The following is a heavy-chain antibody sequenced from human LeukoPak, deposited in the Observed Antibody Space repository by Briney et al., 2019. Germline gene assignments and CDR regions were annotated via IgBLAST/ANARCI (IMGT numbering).Heavy chain of an antibody. V-gene: IGHV3-21*01. CDR2: ISSSSYI. CDR3: ARGRYSYGYIYYYYYMDV. D-gene: IGHD5-18*01. CDR1: GFTFSSYS. Sequence: GGSLRLSCAASGFTFSSYSMNWVRQAPGKGLEWVSSISSSSYIYYADSVKGRFTISRHNAKNSLFLQMDSLRAEDTAVYYCARGRYSYGYIYYYYYMDVWGKGTTVTISS. J-gene: IGHJ6*03.